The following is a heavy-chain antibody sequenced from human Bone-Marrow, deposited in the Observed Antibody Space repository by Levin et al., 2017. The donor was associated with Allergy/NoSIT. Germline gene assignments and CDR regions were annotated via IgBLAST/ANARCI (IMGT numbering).Heavy chain of an antibody. J-gene: IGHJ4*02. D-gene: IGHD2-8*01. CDR2: INRDGGDG. CDR3: ARNGAWSFEF. V-gene: IGHV3-7*02. Sequence: GGSLRLSCASSGFTFSGYWMAWVRQAPGKGLEWEANINRDGGDGYYVDSVKGRFTISRDNARNSLDLQMNSLRVEDTAVYYCARNGAWSFEFWGQGTLVTVSS. CDR1: GFTFSGYW.